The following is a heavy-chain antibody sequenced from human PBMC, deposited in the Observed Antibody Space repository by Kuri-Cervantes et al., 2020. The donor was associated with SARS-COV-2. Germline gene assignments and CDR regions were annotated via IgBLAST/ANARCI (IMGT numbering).Heavy chain of an antibody. CDR3: AREESSSTQDY. CDR1: GFTFSYYY. V-gene: IGHV3-11*04. J-gene: IGHJ4*02. Sequence: GESLKISCAASGFTFSYYYITWIRQAPGKGLEWVSYISSSGSRINYTDSVKGRFTISRDNARKSVFLQMNSLRAEDTAVYYCAREESSSTQDYWGQGTLVTVSS. CDR2: ISSSGSRI. D-gene: IGHD6-6*01.